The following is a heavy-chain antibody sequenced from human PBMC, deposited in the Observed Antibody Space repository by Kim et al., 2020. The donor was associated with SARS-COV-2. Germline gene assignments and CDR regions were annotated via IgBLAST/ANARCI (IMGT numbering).Heavy chain of an antibody. D-gene: IGHD2-15*01. CDR2: IYGDGRT. Sequence: GGSLRLSCAASGFTVSSNFMSWIRQAPGKGLECISIIYGDGRTYYADSVKGRFTISRDNSQNTLYLQMNSLRADDTAVYYCARYVDCLVGSCSSDDAFDIWGQGTMVTVCS. CDR3: ARYVDCLVGSCSSDDAFDI. V-gene: IGHV3-53*01. J-gene: IGHJ3*02. CDR1: GFTVSSNF.